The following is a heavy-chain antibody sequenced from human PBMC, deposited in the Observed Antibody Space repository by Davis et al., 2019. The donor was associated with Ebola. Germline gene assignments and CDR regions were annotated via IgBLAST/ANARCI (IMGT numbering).Heavy chain of an antibody. J-gene: IGHJ4*02. D-gene: IGHD3-3*01. Sequence: GESLKISCAASGFTFSSYSMNWVRQAPGKGLEWVSYISSSGSTIYYADSVKGRFTISRDNAKNSLYLQMNSLRAEDTAVYYCARDSGKGGWLLHPHFDYWGQGTLVTVSS. V-gene: IGHV3-48*04. CDR2: ISSSGSTI. CDR1: GFTFSSYS. CDR3: ARDSGKGGWLLHPHFDY.